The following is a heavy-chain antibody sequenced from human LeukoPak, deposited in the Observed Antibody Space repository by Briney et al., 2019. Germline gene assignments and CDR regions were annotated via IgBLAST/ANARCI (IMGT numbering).Heavy chain of an antibody. Sequence: KSSETLSLTCTVSGGSISSGSYYRTWIRQPAEKGLEWIGHMHTSGSTNYNPSLKSRVTISEDTSKNQFSLKLSSMTAADTAVYYCARGVYGGCFDQWGQGTLVTVSS. V-gene: IGHV4-61*09. CDR1: GGSISSGSYY. CDR2: MHTSGST. D-gene: IGHD2/OR15-2a*01. J-gene: IGHJ4*02. CDR3: ARGVYGGCFDQ.